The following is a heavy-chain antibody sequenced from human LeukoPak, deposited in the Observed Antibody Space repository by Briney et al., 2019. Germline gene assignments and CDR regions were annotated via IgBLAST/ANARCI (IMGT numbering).Heavy chain of an antibody. CDR1: GFTFSSYG. D-gene: IGHD4-23*01. CDR3: ARDSIYGGSHDY. V-gene: IGHV3-33*01. Sequence: GRSLRVSCAASGFTFSSYGMHWVRQAPGKGLEWVAVIWYDGSNKYYADSVKGRFTISRDNSKNTLYLQMNSLRAEDTAVYYCARDSIYGGSHDYWGQGTLVTVSS. J-gene: IGHJ4*02. CDR2: IWYDGSNK.